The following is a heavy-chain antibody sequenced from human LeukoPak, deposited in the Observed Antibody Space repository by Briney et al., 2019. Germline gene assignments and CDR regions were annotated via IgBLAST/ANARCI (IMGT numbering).Heavy chain of an antibody. CDR3: AKDWAPYCGGDCYFNY. CDR2: ISYDGSNK. V-gene: IGHV3-30*18. Sequence: GGSLRLSCAASGFIFNNYGMHWVRQAPGKGLVWVAVISYDGSNKNYADSVKGRFTISRDSSKNTVYLQMNSLRVEDTAVYYCAKDWAPYCGGDCYFNYWGQGTLVTVSS. D-gene: IGHD2-21*02. J-gene: IGHJ4*02. CDR1: GFIFNNYG.